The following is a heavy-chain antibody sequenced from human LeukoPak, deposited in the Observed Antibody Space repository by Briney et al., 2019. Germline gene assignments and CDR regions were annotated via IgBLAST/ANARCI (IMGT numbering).Heavy chain of an antibody. CDR2: IYPGDSDT. J-gene: IGHJ5*02. Sequence: GESLKISCKGSGCSFASYWIGWVRQMPGKGLEWMGIIYPGDSDTRYSPSFQGQVTISADKSISTAYLQWSSLKASDTAMDYCATGGYRSSTSCSNWFDPWGQGTLVTVSS. CDR3: ATGGYRSSTSCSNWFDP. CDR1: GCSFASYW. D-gene: IGHD2-2*01. V-gene: IGHV5-51*01.